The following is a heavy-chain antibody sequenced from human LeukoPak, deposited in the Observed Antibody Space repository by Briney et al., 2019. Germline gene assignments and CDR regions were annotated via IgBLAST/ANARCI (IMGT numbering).Heavy chain of an antibody. J-gene: IGHJ5*02. D-gene: IGHD1-26*01. CDR3: ARAPYSGRGFDP. CDR1: GYTFTGYY. V-gene: IGHV1-2*06. Sequence: ASVKVSCKASGYTFTGYYMHWVRQAPGQGLGWMGRINPNSGGTNYAQKFQGRVTMTRDTSISTAYVELSRLRSDDTAVYYCARAPYSGRGFDPWGQGTLVTVSS. CDR2: INPNSGGT.